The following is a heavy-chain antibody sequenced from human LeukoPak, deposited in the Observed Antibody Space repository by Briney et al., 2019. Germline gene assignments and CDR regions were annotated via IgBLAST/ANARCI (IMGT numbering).Heavy chain of an antibody. J-gene: IGHJ4*02. CDR2: IYYSGTT. CDR1: GDSISGYY. Sequence: SETLSLTCTVSGDSISGYYWSWIRHPAGKRLECIGYIYYSGTTNYNPSLNSRVTISVDTSKNEASLKLSSVTAADTAVYYCARSRYNWNYYFDYWGQGTLVTVSS. V-gene: IGHV4-59*01. CDR3: ARSRYNWNYYFDY. D-gene: IGHD1-7*01.